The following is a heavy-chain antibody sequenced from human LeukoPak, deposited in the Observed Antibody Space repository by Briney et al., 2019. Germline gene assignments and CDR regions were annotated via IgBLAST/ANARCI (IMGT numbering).Heavy chain of an antibody. CDR3: ARDCSGSSCYWIH. D-gene: IGHD2-15*01. CDR2: ISAYNGNT. J-gene: IGHJ4*02. CDR1: GYTFSSYG. Sequence: GASVTVSCTASGYTFSSYGISWVRQAPGQGREWLGYISAYNGNTNYAHKVQGRITMTTDTSTSTAYMEMRSLRSDDTAVYYCARDCSGSSCYWIHWGQGTLVTVSS. V-gene: IGHV1-18*01.